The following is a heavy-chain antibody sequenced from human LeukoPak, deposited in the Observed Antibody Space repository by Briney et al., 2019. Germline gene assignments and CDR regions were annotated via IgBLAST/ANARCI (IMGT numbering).Heavy chain of an antibody. V-gene: IGHV3-15*01. J-gene: IGHJ4*02. CDR1: GFTFSNAW. CDR3: TTRLRGPPGDW. D-gene: IGHD3-9*01. CDR2: IKSKTDGGTT. Sequence: GGSLRLSWAASGFTFSNAWMSWVRQAPGKGREWVGRIKSKTDGGTTDYAAPVKGRFTISRDDSKNTLDLQMNSLKPEAPAVYYCTTRLRGPPGDWGGQGTLVTVSS.